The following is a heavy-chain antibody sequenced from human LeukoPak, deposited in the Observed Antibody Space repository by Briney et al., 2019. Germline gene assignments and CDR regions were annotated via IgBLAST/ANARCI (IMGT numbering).Heavy chain of an antibody. J-gene: IGHJ4*02. Sequence: PGGSLRLSCAPSGFTFSSFGMNWVRQAPGKGLEWVAVIWNDGNKKYYADSVKGRFTISRDNSKNTLYLQMNSLRAEDTAVYYCARDRGGFGYGDYWGQGTLVTVSS. CDR3: ARDRGGFGYGDY. V-gene: IGHV3-33*01. CDR1: GFTFSSFG. D-gene: IGHD5-18*01. CDR2: IWNDGNKK.